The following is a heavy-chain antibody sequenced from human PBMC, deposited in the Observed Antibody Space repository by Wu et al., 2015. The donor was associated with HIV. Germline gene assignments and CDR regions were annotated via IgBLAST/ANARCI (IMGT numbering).Heavy chain of an antibody. J-gene: IGHJ5*02. CDR1: GGTFSSYA. Sequence: QVQLVQSGAEVKKPGSSVKVSCKASGGTFSSYAISWVRQAPGQGLEWMGGIIPIFGTANYAQKFQGRVTITTDESTSTAYMELSSLRSEDTAVYYCARGDCSSTSCVRGDWFDPWGQGTLVTVSS. D-gene: IGHD2-2*01. CDR2: IIPIFGTA. V-gene: IGHV1-69*05. CDR3: ARGDCSSTSCVRGDWFDP.